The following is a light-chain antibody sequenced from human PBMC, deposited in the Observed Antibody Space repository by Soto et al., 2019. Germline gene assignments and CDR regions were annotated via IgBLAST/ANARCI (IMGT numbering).Light chain of an antibody. V-gene: IGKV1-39*01. Sequence: DIQMTQSPSSLSASVGDRVTITCRATQSISRSLNWYQQNTGKAPKLLIYAASRLQSRVPSSFSGSGSGTDFTLTIRCLQAEDFATFFCQQSYSTLMYTFGQGTKVDIK. J-gene: IGKJ2*01. CDR3: QQSYSTLMYT. CDR2: AAS. CDR1: QSISRS.